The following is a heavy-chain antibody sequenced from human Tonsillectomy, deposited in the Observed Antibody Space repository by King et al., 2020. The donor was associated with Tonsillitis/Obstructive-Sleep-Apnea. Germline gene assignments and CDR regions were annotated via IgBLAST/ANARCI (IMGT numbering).Heavy chain of an antibody. Sequence: VQLVQSGAEVKKPGASVKVSCKATGYTFTNYQIIWVRQATGQGLEWMGWMNPKSGNTGYAQKFQGRVTMTRDTSISTAYMELNSLRYEDTAVYFCARDPRIELVDYQYCYMDVWGKGTTVTVSS. CDR1: GYTFTNYQ. CDR2: MNPKSGNT. D-gene: IGHD2-8*02. J-gene: IGHJ6*03. V-gene: IGHV1-8*01. CDR3: ARDPRIELVDYQYCYMDV.